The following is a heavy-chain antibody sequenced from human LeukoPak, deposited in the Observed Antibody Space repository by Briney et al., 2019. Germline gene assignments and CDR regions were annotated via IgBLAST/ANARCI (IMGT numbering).Heavy chain of an antibody. J-gene: IGHJ4*02. CDR2: ISDSGGST. CDR1: GFTFSSYA. Sequence: GGSLRLSCAASGFTFSSYAMSWVRQAPGKGLEWVSAISDSGGSTYYADSVKGRFSISRDNSKNTLYLQMSDLRAEDTAVYYCAKITVATTPNYWGQGTLVTVSS. D-gene: IGHD3-10*01. V-gene: IGHV3-23*01. CDR3: AKITVATTPNY.